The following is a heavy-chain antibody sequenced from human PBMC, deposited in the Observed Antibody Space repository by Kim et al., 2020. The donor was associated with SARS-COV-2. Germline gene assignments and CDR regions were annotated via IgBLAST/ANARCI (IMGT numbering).Heavy chain of an antibody. CDR3: ARAGGGTPRSSEA. Sequence: YAQKFQGRVTMTRDTSISTAYMELSRLRSDDTAVYYCARAGGGTPRSSEAWGQGTLVTVSS. J-gene: IGHJ4*02. V-gene: IGHV1-2*02. D-gene: IGHD1-1*01.